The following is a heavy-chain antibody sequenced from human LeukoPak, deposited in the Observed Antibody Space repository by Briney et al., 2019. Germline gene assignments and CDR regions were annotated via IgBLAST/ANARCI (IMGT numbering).Heavy chain of an antibody. J-gene: IGHJ6*02. D-gene: IGHD3-16*01. CDR2: IHYSGRP. V-gene: IGHV4-59*01. Sequence: SESLALTCTVSGGSNSGEYGTWIRQPPGKALEYIGQIHYSGRPDYNPSLKSRVTMSVDTSKNQLSLRVTSVTAADTAVYYCARFGVDYNMDVWGQGTTVTVSS. CDR3: ARFGVDYNMDV. CDR1: GGSNSGEY.